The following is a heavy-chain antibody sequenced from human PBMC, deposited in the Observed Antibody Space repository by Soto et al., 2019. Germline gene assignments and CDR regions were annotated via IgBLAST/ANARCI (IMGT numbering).Heavy chain of an antibody. Sequence: GASVKVSCKASGYTFTSYGISWVRQAPGQGLEWMGWISAYNGNTNYAQKLRGRVTMTTDTSTSTAYMELRSLRSDDTAVYYCARDYGNGDCLDSSRPIDYWGQGTLVTVSS. D-gene: IGHD2-21*02. J-gene: IGHJ4*02. CDR1: GYTFTSYG. CDR2: ISAYNGNT. CDR3: ARDYGNGDCLDSSRPIDY. V-gene: IGHV1-18*01.